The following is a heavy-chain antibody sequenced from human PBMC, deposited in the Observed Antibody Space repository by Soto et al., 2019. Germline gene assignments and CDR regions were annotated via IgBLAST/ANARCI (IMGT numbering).Heavy chain of an antibody. Sequence: QVQVVQSGAEVKKPGASVRVSCKASEYTFTSYVMHWVRQAPGQSLEWMGWINAGNGNTKYSQKFQDRVTITRDTSASTAYMELSSLRSEDTAVYYCARELQGLYYFDYWGQGPLVTVSS. V-gene: IGHV1-3*01. CDR1: EYTFTSYV. D-gene: IGHD4-4*01. CDR2: INAGNGNT. J-gene: IGHJ4*02. CDR3: ARELQGLYYFDY.